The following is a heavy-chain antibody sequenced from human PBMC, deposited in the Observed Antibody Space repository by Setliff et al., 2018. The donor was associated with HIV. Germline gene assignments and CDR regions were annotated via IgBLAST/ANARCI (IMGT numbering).Heavy chain of an antibody. D-gene: IGHD3-22*01. CDR2: ISGSGDST. Sequence: GGSLRLSCAASGFTFSSYAMSWVRQAPGKGLEWVSVISGSGDSTYYADSVKGRFTISRDNSKNTLYLQMNSLRAEDTAVYYCAKDPSITMTIVIITPSFDIWGQGTMGTVSS. CDR3: AKDPSITMTIVIITPSFDI. J-gene: IGHJ3*02. V-gene: IGHV3-23*01. CDR1: GFTFSSYA.